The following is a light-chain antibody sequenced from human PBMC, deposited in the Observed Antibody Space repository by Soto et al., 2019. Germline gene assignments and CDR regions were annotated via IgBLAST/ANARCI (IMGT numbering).Light chain of an antibody. Sequence: DIQMTQSPSSLSASVGDRVTITCRTSQPISDYLNWYQQKLGKAPSLLIYTVSNLQTGVPSRFSGSGSGTHFTLTISSLQPEDFATYYCQQSYNTPRTFGQGTKVEI. J-gene: IGKJ1*01. CDR2: TVS. V-gene: IGKV1-39*01. CDR1: QPISDY. CDR3: QQSYNTPRT.